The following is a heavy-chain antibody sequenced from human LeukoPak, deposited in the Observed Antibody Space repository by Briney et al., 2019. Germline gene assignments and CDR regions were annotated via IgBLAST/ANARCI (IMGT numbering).Heavy chain of an antibody. J-gene: IGHJ4*02. CDR3: AMGSGVYVPAAITPYFDY. V-gene: IGHV5-51*01. D-gene: IGHD2-2*02. CDR2: IYPGDSDT. CDR1: GYSFTSYW. Sequence: GESLKISCKGSGYSFTSYWIGWVRQMPGKGLEWMGIIYPGDSDTRYSPSFQGQVTISADKSISTAYLQWSSLKASDTAMYYCAMGSGVYVPAAITPYFDYWGQGTLVTVSS.